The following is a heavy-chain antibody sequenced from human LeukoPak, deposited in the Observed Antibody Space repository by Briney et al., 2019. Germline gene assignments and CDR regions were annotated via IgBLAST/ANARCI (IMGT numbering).Heavy chain of an antibody. D-gene: IGHD1-26*01. Sequence: ASVKVSCKASGYTFTGYYVHWVRQAPGQGLEWMGWFNPNSGGTNYAQKFQGRVTMTRDTSISTAYMELSRLGSDDTAVYYCARDPHSGSYSGWFDPWGQGTLVTVSS. J-gene: IGHJ5*02. CDR3: ARDPHSGSYSGWFDP. CDR1: GYTFTGYY. V-gene: IGHV1-2*02. CDR2: FNPNSGGT.